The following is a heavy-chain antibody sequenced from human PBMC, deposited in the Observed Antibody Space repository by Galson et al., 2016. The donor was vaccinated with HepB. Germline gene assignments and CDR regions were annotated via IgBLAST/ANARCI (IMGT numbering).Heavy chain of an antibody. V-gene: IGHV3-23*01. CDR2: ISPSGDTI. D-gene: IGHD2-15*01. J-gene: IGHJ3*02. CDR1: GFTFSSHA. Sequence: CAASGFTFSSHAMAWVRQAPGKGLEWVTGISPSGDTISYADSVKGRFTISRDNAKNTLHLQMNSLRAEDTALYYCAKDYIGTLPEALDIWGQGTMVTVSS. CDR3: AKDYIGTLPEALDI.